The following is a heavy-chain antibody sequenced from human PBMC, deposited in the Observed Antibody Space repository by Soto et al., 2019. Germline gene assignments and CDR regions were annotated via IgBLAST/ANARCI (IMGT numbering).Heavy chain of an antibody. CDR1: GFTFSNAW. V-gene: IGHV3-15*01. D-gene: IGHD3-3*01. J-gene: IGHJ6*03. CDR3: TTDTPNYDFWSGYRWGDPHYYYMDV. Sequence: GGSLRLSCAASGFTFSNAWMSWVRQAPGKGLEWVGRIKSKTDGGTTDYAAPVKGRFTISRDDSKNTLYLQMNSLKTEDTAVYYCTTDTPNYDFWSGYRWGDPHYYYMDVWGKGTTVTVSS. CDR2: IKSKTDGGTT.